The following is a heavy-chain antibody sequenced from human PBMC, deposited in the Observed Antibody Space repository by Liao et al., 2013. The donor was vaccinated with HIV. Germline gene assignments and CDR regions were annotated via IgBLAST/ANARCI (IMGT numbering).Heavy chain of an antibody. V-gene: IGHV4-61*02. CDR2: ISTSGSA. J-gene: IGHJ5*02. D-gene: IGHD3-3*01. Sequence: QVQLQESGPGLVKPSQTLSLTCTVSGGSISRGSYYWSWIRQPAGKGLEWIGRISTSGSANYNPSLKSRVTMSVDTSKNQFSLKLSSVTAADTAVYYCARTDQYYDFWNGYENWFDPWGQGTLVTVSS. CDR3: ARTDQYYDFWNGYENWFDP. CDR1: GGSISRGSYY.